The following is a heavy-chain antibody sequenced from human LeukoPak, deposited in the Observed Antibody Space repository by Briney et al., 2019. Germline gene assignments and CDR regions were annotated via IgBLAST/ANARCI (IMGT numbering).Heavy chain of an antibody. D-gene: IGHD2-15*01. Sequence: KASETLSLTCTVSGGSISGYYWTWIRQPPGKGLEWIGSIYYSGSTNYNPSLNSRGTISVDTSKSQFSLQVRSVTAADTALYYCARGRVALSPFDIWGQGTMVTVSS. CDR1: GGSISGYY. V-gene: IGHV4-59*01. CDR2: IYYSGST. CDR3: ARGRVALSPFDI. J-gene: IGHJ3*02.